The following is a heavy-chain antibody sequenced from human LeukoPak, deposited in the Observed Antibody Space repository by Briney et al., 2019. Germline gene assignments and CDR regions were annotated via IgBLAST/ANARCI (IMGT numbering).Heavy chain of an antibody. CDR3: ATGVLGELLLDY. V-gene: IGHV1-24*01. CDR2: FDPEDGET. D-gene: IGHD1-26*01. Sequence: ASVKVSCKVSGYTLTELSMHWVRQAPGKGLEWMGGFDPEDGETIYAQKFQGRVTMTEDTSTDTAYMELSSPRSEDTAVYYCATGVLGELLLDYWGQGTLVTVSS. CDR1: GYTLTELS. J-gene: IGHJ4*02.